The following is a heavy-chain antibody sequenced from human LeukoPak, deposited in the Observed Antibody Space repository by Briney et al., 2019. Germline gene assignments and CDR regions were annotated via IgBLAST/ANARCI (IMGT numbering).Heavy chain of an antibody. CDR1: GFSFSSYG. V-gene: IGHV3-30*03. CDR2: ISYDGSNK. Sequence: GGSLRLSCAASGFSFSSYGMHWVRQAPGKGLEWVTVISYDGSNKYYADSVKGRFTISRDNSKKTLYLQMNSLRAEDTAVYYCARRPIKYYYYGMDVWGQGTTVTVSS. CDR3: ARRPIKYYYYGMDV. J-gene: IGHJ6*02.